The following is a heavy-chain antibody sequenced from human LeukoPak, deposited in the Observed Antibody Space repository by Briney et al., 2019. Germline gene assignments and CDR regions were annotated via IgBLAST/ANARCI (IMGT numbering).Heavy chain of an antibody. CDR3: ARVQDGYNGVGYFDH. D-gene: IGHD5-24*01. J-gene: IGHJ4*02. CDR2: IIPMFGAA. V-gene: IGHV1-69*13. Sequence: ASVKVSCKTSGDTFSTYAITWVRQAPGHGLEWMGGIIPMFGAANYAHNFQGRVTITADESTSTVYMDLSSLRSEDTAVYYCARVQDGYNGVGYFDHWGQGALVTVSS. CDR1: GDTFSTYA.